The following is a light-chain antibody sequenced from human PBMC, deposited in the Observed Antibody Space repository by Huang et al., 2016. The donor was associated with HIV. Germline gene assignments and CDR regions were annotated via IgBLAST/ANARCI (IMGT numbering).Light chain of an antibody. CDR3: QQRSNWPT. J-gene: IGKJ3*01. Sequence: EIVLTQSPATLSLSPGERATLSCRASQSVSSYLAWYQQKPGQAPRRRIYDASNRATGIPARFSGSGSGTDFTLTISSLEPEEFAVYYCQQRSNWPTFGPGTKVDIK. CDR1: QSVSSY. V-gene: IGKV3-11*01. CDR2: DAS.